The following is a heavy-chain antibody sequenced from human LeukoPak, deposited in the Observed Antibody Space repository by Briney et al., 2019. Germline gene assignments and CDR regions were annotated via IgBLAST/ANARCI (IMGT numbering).Heavy chain of an antibody. Sequence: SGGSLRLSCETSGFTFSHYGIHWVRQVPGMGLEGVAFIKYDGSKIYYAESVQGRFTISRVNSKNNLFLQMTRMRPQDTAVYYCATDGIPSATALANWGQGTLVTVSS. V-gene: IGHV3-30*02. J-gene: IGHJ4*02. CDR1: GFTFSHYG. CDR3: ATDGIPSATALAN. D-gene: IGHD2/OR15-2a*01. CDR2: IKYDGSKI.